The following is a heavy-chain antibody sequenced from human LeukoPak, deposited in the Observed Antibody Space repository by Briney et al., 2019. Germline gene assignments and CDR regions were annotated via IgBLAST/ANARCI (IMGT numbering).Heavy chain of an antibody. CDR3: ARSLWSYCSGGSCYPYYFDY. J-gene: IGHJ4*02. CDR2: IYHSGST. CDR1: GYSISSGYY. D-gene: IGHD2-15*01. Sequence: PSETLSLTCTVSGYSISSGYYWGWIRQPPGKGLEWIGSIYHSGSTYYNPSLKSRVTISVDTSKNQFSLKLSSVTAADTAVYYCARSLWSYCSGGSCYPYYFDYWGQGTLVTVSS. V-gene: IGHV4-38-2*02.